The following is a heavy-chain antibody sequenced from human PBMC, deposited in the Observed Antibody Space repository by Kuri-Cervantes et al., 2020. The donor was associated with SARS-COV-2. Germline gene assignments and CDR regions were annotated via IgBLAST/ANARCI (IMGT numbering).Heavy chain of an antibody. Sequence: SETLSLTCIVSGDSITNHFWSWIRQPPGKGLEWLGYTYNSGSTHYNTSLKSRITISVDTSKNHFSLKLTSLTAADTAVYYCARDPNANHNNWFDPWGQGTLVTVSS. CDR2: TYNSGST. CDR3: ARDPNANHNNWFDP. J-gene: IGHJ5*02. V-gene: IGHV4-59*11. CDR1: GDSITNHF. D-gene: IGHD4/OR15-4a*01.